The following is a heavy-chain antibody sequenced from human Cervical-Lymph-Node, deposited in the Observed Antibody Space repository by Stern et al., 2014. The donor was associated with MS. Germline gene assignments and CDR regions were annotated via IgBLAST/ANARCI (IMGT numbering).Heavy chain of an antibody. D-gene: IGHD2-2*02. CDR2: ISSSSSTI. CDR1: GFTFSSYN. J-gene: IGHJ4*02. Sequence: VQLVESGGGLVQPGGSLRLSCAASGFTFSSYNMNWVRQAPGKGLEWVSYISSSSSTIYYADSVKGRFTISRDNAKNSLCLQMNSLRDEDTAVYYCARTTYTSQYWGQGTLVTVSS. CDR3: ARTTYTSQY. V-gene: IGHV3-48*02.